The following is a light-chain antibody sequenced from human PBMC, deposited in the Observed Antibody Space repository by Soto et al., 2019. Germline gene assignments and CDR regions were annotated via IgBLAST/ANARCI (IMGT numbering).Light chain of an antibody. V-gene: IGLV2-14*01. Sequence: QSVLTQPASVSGSPGQSIAISCTGTSSDVGGYSYVSWYQQHPGKAPKLMIYDVSNRPSGVSDRFSGSKSGNTASLTISGLQAEDEADYYCSSFTSTSTRVFGTGTKVTDL. CDR2: DVS. J-gene: IGLJ1*01. CDR1: SSDVGGYSY. CDR3: SSFTSTSTRV.